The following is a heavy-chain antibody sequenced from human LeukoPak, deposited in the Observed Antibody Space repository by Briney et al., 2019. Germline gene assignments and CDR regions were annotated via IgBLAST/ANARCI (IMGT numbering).Heavy chain of an antibody. Sequence: GGSLRLSCAASGFTFSNYAMNWVRQAPGKGLEWVSTISGSGGSTYYADSVRGRFTISRDNSNNALYLQMDSLRTEDTAVYYCANWIGSSSRDYWGQGTLVTVSS. D-gene: IGHD6-6*01. CDR2: ISGSGGST. V-gene: IGHV3-23*01. CDR3: ANWIGSSSRDY. J-gene: IGHJ4*02. CDR1: GFTFSNYA.